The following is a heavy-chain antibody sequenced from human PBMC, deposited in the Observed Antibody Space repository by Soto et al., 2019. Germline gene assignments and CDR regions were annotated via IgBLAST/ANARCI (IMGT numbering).Heavy chain of an antibody. CDR2: MNPNSGNT. CDR3: ARGCSGGDCRSTRYSQGYYYYYMDV. D-gene: IGHD2-2*01. Sequence: ASVKVSCKASGYTFTSYDINWVRQATGQGLEWMGWMNPNSGNTGYAQKFQGRVTMTRNTSISTAYMELSSLRSEDTAVYYCARGCSGGDCRSTRYSQGYYYYYMDVWGKGTTVTVSS. V-gene: IGHV1-8*01. CDR1: GYTFTSYD. J-gene: IGHJ6*03.